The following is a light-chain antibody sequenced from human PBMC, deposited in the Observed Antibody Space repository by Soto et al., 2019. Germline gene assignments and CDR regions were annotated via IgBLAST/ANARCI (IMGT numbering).Light chain of an antibody. J-gene: IGLJ3*02. Sequence: QSAVTQPPSASGTPGQRVTISCSGSSSNIGTNAVNWCQQLPGTAPRLLIYSNDQRPPGVPDRFSGPKSGTSASLGISGLQSEDEADYFCAVWDDSLNGWVFGGGTKVTVL. CDR1: SSNIGTNA. CDR2: SND. CDR3: AVWDDSLNGWV. V-gene: IGLV1-44*01.